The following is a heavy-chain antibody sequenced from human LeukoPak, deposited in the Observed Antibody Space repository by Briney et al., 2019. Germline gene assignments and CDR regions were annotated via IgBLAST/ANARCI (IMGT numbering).Heavy chain of an antibody. CDR1: GGSISNGDYS. J-gene: IGHJ3*01. Sequence: PSETLSLTCAVSGGSISNGDYSWSWIRQPPGKGLEWIGYIYYRGSTYYNPSLKSRVTISVDTSKNQFSLKLSSVTAADTAVYYCAREGVTMEPRPRPLWGQGTMVTVSS. D-gene: IGHD3-10*01. CDR2: IYYRGST. V-gene: IGHV4-30-4*08. CDR3: AREGVTMEPRPRPL.